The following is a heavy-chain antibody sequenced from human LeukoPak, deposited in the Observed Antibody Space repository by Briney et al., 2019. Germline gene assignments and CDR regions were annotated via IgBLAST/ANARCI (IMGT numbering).Heavy chain of an antibody. D-gene: IGHD6-6*01. J-gene: IGHJ6*02. CDR2: IYYSGST. CDR1: GGSFSGYY. Sequence: PSETLSLTCAVYGGSFSGYYWSWIRQPPGKGLEWIGYIYYSGSTYYNPSLKSRVTISVDTSKNQFSLKLSSVTAADTAVYYCARLFSSSSWGYYYYGMDVWGQGTTVTVSS. V-gene: IGHV4-34*09. CDR3: ARLFSSSSWGYYYYGMDV.